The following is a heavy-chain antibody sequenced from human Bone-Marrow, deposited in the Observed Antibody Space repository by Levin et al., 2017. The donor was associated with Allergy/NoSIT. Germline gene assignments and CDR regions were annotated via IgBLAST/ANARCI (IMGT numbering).Heavy chain of an antibody. CDR1: GFTFNNYH. Sequence: GESLKISCAASGFTFNNYHMNWLRQAPGKGLEWVASISSNSSYIFYADSVKGRFTISRDNAKNSLFLQMNSLTAEDTAVYYCASGSGFRGYTYGAFYFGSWGQGTLVSVSS. V-gene: IGHV3-21*01. CDR2: ISSNSSYI. CDR3: ASGSGFRGYTYGAFYFGS. D-gene: IGHD5-18*01. J-gene: IGHJ4*02.